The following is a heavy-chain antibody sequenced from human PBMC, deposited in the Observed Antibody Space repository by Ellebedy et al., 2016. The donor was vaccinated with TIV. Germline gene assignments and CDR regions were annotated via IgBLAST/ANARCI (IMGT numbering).Heavy chain of an antibody. J-gene: IGHJ6*02. V-gene: IGHV3-33*01. CDR2: IWAAGIHT. CDR1: GITFSSHG. Sequence: GESLKISCAASGITFSSHGMHWVRQAPGRGLEWVALIWAAGIHTWYAYSVKGRFTISRDNSKSTLYLQMHSLRAEDTAVYYCAAAHYYFYGKDVWGQGTRVTVSS. D-gene: IGHD2-15*01. CDR3: AAAHYYFYGKDV.